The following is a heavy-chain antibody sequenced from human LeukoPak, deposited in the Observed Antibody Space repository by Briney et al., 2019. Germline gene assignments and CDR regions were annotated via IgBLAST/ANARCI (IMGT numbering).Heavy chain of an antibody. CDR3: ARVGYSGSAYYHYMDV. CDR2: IIPIFGTA. V-gene: IGHV1-69*01. J-gene: IGHJ6*03. D-gene: IGHD1-26*01. CDR1: GGTFSSYA. Sequence: SVKVSCKASGGTFSSYAISWVRQAPGQGLEWMGGIIPIFGTANYAQKFQGRVTITADESTSTAYMELSSLRSEDTAVYYCARVGYSGSAYYHYMDVWGKGTTVTVSS.